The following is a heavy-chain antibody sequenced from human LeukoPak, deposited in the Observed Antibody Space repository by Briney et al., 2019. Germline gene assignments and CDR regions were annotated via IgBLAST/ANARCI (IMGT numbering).Heavy chain of an antibody. CDR3: AKEDTTAMVGDAFDI. D-gene: IGHD5-18*01. V-gene: IGHV3-30*02. J-gene: IGHJ3*02. Sequence: PGGSLRLSCAASGFTFSSYSMNWVRQAPGKGLEWVAFIRYDGSNKYYADSVKGRFTISRDNSKNTLYLQMNSLRAEDTAVYYCAKEDTTAMVGDAFDIWGQGTMVTVSS. CDR2: IRYDGSNK. CDR1: GFTFSSYS.